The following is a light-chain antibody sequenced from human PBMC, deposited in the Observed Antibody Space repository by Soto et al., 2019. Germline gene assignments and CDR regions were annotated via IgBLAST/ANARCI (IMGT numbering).Light chain of an antibody. CDR3: QQYDSSPYT. V-gene: IGKV1-5*03. CDR1: QGINSW. CDR2: KAS. J-gene: IGKJ2*01. Sequence: DIQRTQSPSTLSASVGDRVTITCRAIQGINSWLAWYQQKPGKAPKLLIYKASSLESGVPSRFSGSGSGTEFTLTISSLQPDDFATYYCQQYDSSPYTFGQGTKLEIK.